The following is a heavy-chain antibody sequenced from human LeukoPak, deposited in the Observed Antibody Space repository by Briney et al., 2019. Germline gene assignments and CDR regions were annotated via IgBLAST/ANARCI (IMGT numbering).Heavy chain of an antibody. CDR3: SRGRYYLDS. CDR2: VDIDGGSA. CDR1: GFTFSIYA. J-gene: IGHJ4*02. V-gene: IGHV3-74*01. Sequence: GGSLRLSCAASGFTFSIYAMSWVRQAPGKGLVWVSHVDIDGGSATYADSVKGRFTISRDNAKNTLFLQMNSLRVEDTAVYYCSRGRYYLDSWGQGTLVTVSS. D-gene: IGHD3-16*01.